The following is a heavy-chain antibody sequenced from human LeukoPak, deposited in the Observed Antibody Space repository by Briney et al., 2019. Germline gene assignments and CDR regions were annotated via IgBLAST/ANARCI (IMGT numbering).Heavy chain of an antibody. D-gene: IGHD2-15*01. CDR1: GFTFSSYG. J-gene: IGHJ4*02. CDR3: AKTRGYCSGGSCYSDY. V-gene: IGHV3-33*06. Sequence: GGSLRPSCAASGFTFSSYGMHWVRQAPGKGLEWVAVIWYDGSNKYYADSVKGRFTISRDNSKNTLYLQMNSLRAEDMAVYYCAKTRGYCSGGSCYSDYWGQGTLVTVSS. CDR2: IWYDGSNK.